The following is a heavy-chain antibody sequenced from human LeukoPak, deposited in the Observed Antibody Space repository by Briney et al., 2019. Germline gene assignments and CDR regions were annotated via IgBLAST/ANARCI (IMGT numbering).Heavy chain of an antibody. CDR1: GGTFSSYA. CDR3: ARALYFWSRYKTLAHFDY. CDR2: IIPIFGTA. Sequence: SVKVSCKASGGTFSSYAISWVRQAPGQGLEWMGGIIPIFGTANYAQKFQGRVTITTDESTSTAYMELSSLRSEDTAVYYCARALYFWSRYKTLAHFDYWGQGTLVTVSS. V-gene: IGHV1-69*05. J-gene: IGHJ4*02. D-gene: IGHD3-3*01.